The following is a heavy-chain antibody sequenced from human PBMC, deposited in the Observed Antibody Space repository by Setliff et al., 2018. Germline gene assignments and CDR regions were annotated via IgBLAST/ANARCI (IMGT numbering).Heavy chain of an antibody. CDR2: MNPNSGNR. J-gene: IGHJ4*02. V-gene: IGHV1-8*02. Sequence: ASVKVSCKASGYTFTTYDINWVRQAPGQGLEWMGWMNPNSGNRGYAQKFQGRVTMTRNTSISTAYMELSTLRSEDTAVYYCVMGSGALGPNWGQGTLVTVSS. CDR3: VMGSGALGPN. D-gene: IGHD3-10*01. CDR1: GYTFTTYD.